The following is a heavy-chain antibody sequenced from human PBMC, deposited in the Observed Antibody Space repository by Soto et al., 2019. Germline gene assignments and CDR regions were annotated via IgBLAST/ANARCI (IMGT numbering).Heavy chain of an antibody. V-gene: IGHV3-33*01. CDR3: ARADILATIKIPCGMDV. CDR1: GFTFSSYG. Sequence: QVQLVESGGGVVQPGRSLRLSCAASGFTFSSYGMHWVRQAPGKGLEWVAVIWYDGSNKYYVDSVKGRFTISRDNSKNPLYLQMNTLSADDTAVYYCARADILATIKIPCGMDVWGQGTTVTLSS. D-gene: IGHD5-12*01. J-gene: IGHJ6*02. CDR2: IWYDGSNK.